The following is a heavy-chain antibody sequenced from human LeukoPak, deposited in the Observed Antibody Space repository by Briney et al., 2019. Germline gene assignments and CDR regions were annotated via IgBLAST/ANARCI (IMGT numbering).Heavy chain of an antibody. J-gene: IGHJ4*02. CDR3: ARQWLDRRHFDY. CDR2: INHSGST. Sequence: PSETLSLTCAVYGGSFSGYYWSWIRQPPGKGLEWIGEINHSGSTNYNPSLKSRVTISVDTSKNQFSLKLSSVTAADTAVYYCARQWLDRRHFDYWGQGTLVTVSS. CDR1: GGSFSGYY. V-gene: IGHV4-34*01. D-gene: IGHD6-19*01.